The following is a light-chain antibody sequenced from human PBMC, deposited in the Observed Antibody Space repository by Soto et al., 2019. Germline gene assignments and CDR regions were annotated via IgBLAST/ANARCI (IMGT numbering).Light chain of an antibody. CDR1: SSDVGGYDY. V-gene: IGLV2-14*01. J-gene: IGLJ3*02. CDR3: SAYTTSNTWV. CDR2: EVS. Sequence: QSALTQPASVSGSPGQSITISCTGTSSDVGGYDYVSWYQQYPGKAPKLMIYEVSNRPSGVSNRFSGSRSGNTASLTISGLQAEDEAYYYCSAYTTSNTWVFGGGTKLTVL.